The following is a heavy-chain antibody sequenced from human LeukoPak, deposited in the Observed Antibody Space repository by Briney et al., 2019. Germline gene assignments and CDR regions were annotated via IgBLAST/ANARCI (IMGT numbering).Heavy chain of an antibody. Sequence: SVKVSCKASGGTFSSYAVSWVRQAPGQGLQWMGGIIPIFGTANYAQKFQGRVTITADESTSTAYMELSSLRSEDTAVHYCARDYYDSSGYFFWGQGTLVTVSS. CDR1: GGTFSSYA. V-gene: IGHV1-69*13. CDR3: ARDYYDSSGYFF. D-gene: IGHD3-22*01. CDR2: IIPIFGTA. J-gene: IGHJ4*02.